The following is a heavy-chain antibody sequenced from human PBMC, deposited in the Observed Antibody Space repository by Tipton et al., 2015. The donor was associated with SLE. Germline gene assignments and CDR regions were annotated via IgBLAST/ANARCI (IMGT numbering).Heavy chain of an antibody. V-gene: IGHV5-51*01. D-gene: IGHD1-7*01. CDR2: ILPGDSDT. J-gene: IGHJ2*01. Sequence: QLVQSGAEVKKPGESLRISCQASGYTFTTYWIGWVRQMPGRGLEWMGSILPGDSDTRYSPSFQGQVSISADKSISTAYLQWSSLKASDTAMYYCARQLELRDFDLWGRGTLVTVSS. CDR3: ARQLELRDFDL. CDR1: GYTFTTYW.